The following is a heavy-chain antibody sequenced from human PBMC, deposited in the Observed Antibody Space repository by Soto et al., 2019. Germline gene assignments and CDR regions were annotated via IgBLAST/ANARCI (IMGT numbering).Heavy chain of an antibody. D-gene: IGHD1-1*01. CDR3: ARHPSWNDVAYYYYYYGMDV. CDR2: IYYSGST. CDR1: GGSISSSSYY. Sequence: PSETLSLTCTVSGGSISSSSYYWGWIRQPPGKGLEWIGSIYYSGSTYYNPSLKSRVTISVDTSKNQFSLKLSSVTAADTAVYYCARHPSWNDVAYYYYYYGMDVWGQGTTVTVSS. J-gene: IGHJ6*02. V-gene: IGHV4-39*01.